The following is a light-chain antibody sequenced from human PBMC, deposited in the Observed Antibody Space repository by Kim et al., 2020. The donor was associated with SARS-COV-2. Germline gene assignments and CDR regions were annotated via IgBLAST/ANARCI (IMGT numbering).Light chain of an antibody. V-gene: IGKV1-33*01. CDR2: DAS. J-gene: IGKJ5*01. CDR3: QQYDNLPIT. Sequence: ASGGDRVTITCQTSQDIYNYLNWYQQKPGKAPKLLIYDASNLETGVPSRFSGSGSGTDFTFTISSLQPEDIATYYCQQYDNLPITFGQGTRLEIK. CDR1: QDIYNY.